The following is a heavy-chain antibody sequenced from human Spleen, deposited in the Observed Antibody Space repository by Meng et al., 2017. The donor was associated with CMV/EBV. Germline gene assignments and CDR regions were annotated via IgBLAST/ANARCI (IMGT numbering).Heavy chain of an antibody. CDR2: ISSDGNNK. CDR3: ARDGVRSSDSSWTKNRGNWFDP. J-gene: IGHJ5*02. D-gene: IGHD2-2*01. Sequence: GESLKISCAASGFTFNNFAIHWVRQAPGKGLEWLAVISSDGNNKYQTDSVKGRFTISRDNSRNTVHLQMRSLTTEDTAVYYCARDGVRSSDSSWTKNRGNWFDPWGQGTLVTVSS. V-gene: IGHV3-30-3*01. CDR1: GFTFNNFA.